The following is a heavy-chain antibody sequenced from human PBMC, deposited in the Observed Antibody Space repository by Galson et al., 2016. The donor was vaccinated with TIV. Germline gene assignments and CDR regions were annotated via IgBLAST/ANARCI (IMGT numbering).Heavy chain of an antibody. Sequence: SVKVSCKASGYTFRDYSINWVRQAPGQGLEWMGRINPNSAGTNYAQNFQGRVTMTRDTSISAAYMELSRLRSDDAAVYFCARDREYDDPGPYNYYYMDVWGKGTTVTVSS. CDR3: ARDREYDDPGPYNYYYMDV. V-gene: IGHV1-2*06. J-gene: IGHJ6*03. CDR1: GYTFRDYS. D-gene: IGHD2/OR15-2a*01. CDR2: INPNSAGT.